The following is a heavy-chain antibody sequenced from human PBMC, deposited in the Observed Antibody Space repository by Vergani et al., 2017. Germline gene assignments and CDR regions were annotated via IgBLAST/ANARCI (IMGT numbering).Heavy chain of an antibody. Sequence: EVQLLESGGGLVQPGGSLRLSCAASGFTFRSYAMSWVRQAPGKGLEWVSAISGSGGSTYYADSVKGRFTISRDNSKNTLYLQMNSLRAEDTAVYYCAKHIVVVVAATLDYWGQGTLVTVSS. J-gene: IGHJ4*02. V-gene: IGHV3-23*01. CDR2: ISGSGGST. D-gene: IGHD2-15*01. CDR1: GFTFRSYA. CDR3: AKHIVVVVAATLDY.